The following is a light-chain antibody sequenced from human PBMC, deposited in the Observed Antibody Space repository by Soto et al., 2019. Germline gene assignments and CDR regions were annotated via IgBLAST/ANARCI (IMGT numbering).Light chain of an antibody. V-gene: IGLV2-14*01. J-gene: IGLJ1*01. Sequence: QSALTQPASVSGSPGQSITVSCTGTSSDVGGYNYVSWYQQHPGKAPKVMIYDVSKRPSGVSNRFSGSKSGNTASRTISGLQAEDEADYYCNSYTSSSTLPYVFGTGTKLTVL. CDR2: DVS. CDR1: SSDVGGYNY. CDR3: NSYTSSSTLPYV.